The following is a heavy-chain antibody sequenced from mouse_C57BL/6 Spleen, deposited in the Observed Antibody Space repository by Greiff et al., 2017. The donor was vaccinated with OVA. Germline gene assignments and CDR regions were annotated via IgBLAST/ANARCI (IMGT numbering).Heavy chain of an antibody. D-gene: IGHD4-1*01. CDR3: ASQNWDGAMDY. CDR2: ISSGSSTI. J-gene: IGHJ4*01. V-gene: IGHV5-17*01. Sequence: DVKLVESGGGLVKPGGSLKLSCAASGFTFSDYGMHWVRQAPEKGLEWVAYISSGSSTIYYADTVKGRFTISRDNAKNTLFLQMTSLRSEDTAMYYCASQNWDGAMDYWGQGTSVTVSS. CDR1: GFTFSDYG.